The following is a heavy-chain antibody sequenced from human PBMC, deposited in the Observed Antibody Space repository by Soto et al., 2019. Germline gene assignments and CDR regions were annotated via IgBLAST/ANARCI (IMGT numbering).Heavy chain of an antibody. D-gene: IGHD1-26*01. J-gene: IGHJ4*02. CDR3: VRWVGATSFDY. CDR1: CGSISSGGYS. V-gene: IGHV4-30-2*01. Sequence: SETLSLTCAVSCGSISSGGYSWSWIRQPPGKGLEWIGYIYHSGSTYYNPSLKSRVTISVDRSKNQFSLKLSSVTAADTAVYYCVRWVGATSFDYWGQGTLVTVSS. CDR2: IYHSGST.